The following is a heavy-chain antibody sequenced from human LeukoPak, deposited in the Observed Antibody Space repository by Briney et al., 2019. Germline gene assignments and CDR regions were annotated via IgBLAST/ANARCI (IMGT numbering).Heavy chain of an antibody. CDR1: GFTFSDYY. CDR2: ISSSGSTI. CDR3: ARARLAAAVPFDY. Sequence: PVRSLRLSCAASGFTFSDYYMSWIRQAPRKGLEWVSYISSSGSTIYYADSVKVRFTISRDNAKNSLYLQMNSLRAEDTAVYYCARARLAAAVPFDYWGQGTLVTVSS. J-gene: IGHJ4*02. D-gene: IGHD6-13*01. V-gene: IGHV3-11*01.